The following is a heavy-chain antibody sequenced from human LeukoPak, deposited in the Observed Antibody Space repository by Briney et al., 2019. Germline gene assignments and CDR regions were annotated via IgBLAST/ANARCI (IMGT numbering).Heavy chain of an antibody. CDR1: GYTFTGYY. V-gene: IGHV1-2*02. J-gene: IGHJ5*02. Sequence: ASVKVSCKASGYTFTGYYMHWVRQAPGQGLEWMGWINPNSGGTNYAQKFQGRVTMTRDTSISTAYMELSRLRSDDTAVYYCARDPSRGNNLYYDSSGYYLPWGQGTLVTVSS. CDR2: INPNSGGT. D-gene: IGHD3-22*01. CDR3: ARDPSRGNNLYYDSSGYYLP.